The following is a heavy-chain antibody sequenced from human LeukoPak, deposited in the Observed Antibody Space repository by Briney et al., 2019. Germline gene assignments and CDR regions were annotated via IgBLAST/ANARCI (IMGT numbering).Heavy chain of an antibody. CDR3: AKYPSEYSSSYGMDV. V-gene: IGHV4-59*01. CDR1: GGSISRYY. CDR2: IYDSGRT. J-gene: IGHJ6*02. D-gene: IGHD6-6*01. Sequence: SETLSLTCSVSGGSISRYYWSWARQPPGKGVEWIGYIYDSGRTNYNPSLKSRATISVDTSKNQVSLKVSSVTVADTAVYFCAKYPSEYSSSYGMDVWGQGTTVTVSS.